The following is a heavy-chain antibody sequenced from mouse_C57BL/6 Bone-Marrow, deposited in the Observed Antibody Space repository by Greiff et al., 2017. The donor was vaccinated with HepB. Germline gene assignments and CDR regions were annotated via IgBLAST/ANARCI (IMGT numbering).Heavy chain of an antibody. D-gene: IGHD2-3*01. CDR3: ARGEDDGYYWFAY. CDR2: IYPGDGDT. Sequence: VQVVESGAELVKPGASVKISCKASGYAFSSYWMNWVKQRPGKGLEWIGQIYPGDGDTNYNGKFKGKATLTADKSSSTAYMQLSSLTSEDSAVYFCARGEDDGYYWFAYWGQGTLVTVSA. J-gene: IGHJ3*01. V-gene: IGHV1-80*01. CDR1: GYAFSSYW.